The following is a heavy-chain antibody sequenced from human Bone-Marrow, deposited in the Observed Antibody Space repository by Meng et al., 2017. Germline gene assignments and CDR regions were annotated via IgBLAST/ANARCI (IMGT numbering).Heavy chain of an antibody. CDR1: GFTFSSYA. CDR3: ARTWIQLWYFDY. CDR2: ISYDGSNK. Sequence: GGSLRLSCAASGFTFSSYAMHWVRQAPGKGLEWVAVISYDGSNKYYADSVKGRFTISRDNSKNTLYLQMNSLRAEDTAVYYCARTWIQLWYFDYWGPGTLVTVSS. V-gene: IGHV3-30*04. J-gene: IGHJ4*02. D-gene: IGHD5-18*01.